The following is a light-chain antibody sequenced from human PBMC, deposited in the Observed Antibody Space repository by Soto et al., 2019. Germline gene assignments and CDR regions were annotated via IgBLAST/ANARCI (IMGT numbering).Light chain of an antibody. CDR1: QSVSSSY. CDR3: QQYGSSPLP. Sequence: EIGLTQSPGTLSLSPGERATLSCRASQSVSSSYLAWYQQKPGQAPRLLIYCASSRATGIPDRLSGSGSGPDFTLTISRLEPDDFAVYYCQQYGSSPLPFGGGTKVEIK. CDR2: CAS. V-gene: IGKV3-20*01. J-gene: IGKJ4*01.